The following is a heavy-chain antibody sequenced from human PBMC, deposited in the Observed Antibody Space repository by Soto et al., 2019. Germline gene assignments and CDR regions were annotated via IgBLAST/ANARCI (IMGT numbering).Heavy chain of an antibody. D-gene: IGHD6-13*01. V-gene: IGHV3-30*18. CDR2: TSYDGSNK. J-gene: IGHJ5*02. CDR3: AKSIDRAVVAADSWFDP. Sequence: ESGGGVVQPGRSLRLSCAASGFRFMSYGMHWVRQAPGKGLEWVAMTSYDGSNKYYADSVRGRFTISRDNSKNTLYLQMNSLRPEDAAVYYCAKSIDRAVVAADSWFDPWGQGTLVTVSS. CDR1: GFRFMSYG.